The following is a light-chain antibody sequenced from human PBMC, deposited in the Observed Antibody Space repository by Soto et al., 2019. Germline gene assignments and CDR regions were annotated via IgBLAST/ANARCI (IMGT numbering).Light chain of an antibody. J-gene: IGKJ2*01. Sequence: EIVLTQSPGTLSLSPGERATLSCRASQSVSSSYLAWYQQKPGQAPRLLIYGASSRATGIPDRFSGSGSGTDFTLTISRLEPEDFAVYYCQHYGNSPRYTFVQGTKLEIK. CDR3: QHYGNSPRYT. CDR2: GAS. V-gene: IGKV3-20*01. CDR1: QSVSSSY.